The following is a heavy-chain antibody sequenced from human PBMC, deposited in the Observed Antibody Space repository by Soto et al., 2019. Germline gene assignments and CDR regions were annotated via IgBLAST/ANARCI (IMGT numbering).Heavy chain of an antibody. J-gene: IGHJ4*02. CDR2: FIPILDMA. CDR3: AITYCRDNSCPRDFDF. Sequence: QVQVVQSGAEVKKPESSVKVSCKPSGGTFNTYTVNWVRLAPGHGLEWMGRFIPILDMANHAQKFQDRVTITADTATFTAYMELNSLTSDDTAVYYCAITYCRDNSCPRDFDFWGPGTRVTVFS. D-gene: IGHD2-21*01. V-gene: IGHV1-69*02. CDR1: GGTFNTYT.